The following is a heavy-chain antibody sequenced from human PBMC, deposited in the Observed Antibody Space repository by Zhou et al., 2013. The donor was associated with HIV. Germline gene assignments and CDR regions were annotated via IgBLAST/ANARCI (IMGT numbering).Heavy chain of an antibody. CDR1: GYIFSNYG. Sequence: EVQLVQSGTEVKRPGESLKISCQGSGYIFSNYGIGWVRQMPGKGLEWMGIIYPGDSATKYSPSFQGQVTISADRSISTAYLQWSSLKASDTAMYYCARLNSARGGFDFWGQGTLVTVSS. V-gene: IGHV5-51*03. D-gene: IGHD3-16*01. CDR3: ARLNSARGGFDF. CDR2: IYPGDSAT. J-gene: IGHJ4*02.